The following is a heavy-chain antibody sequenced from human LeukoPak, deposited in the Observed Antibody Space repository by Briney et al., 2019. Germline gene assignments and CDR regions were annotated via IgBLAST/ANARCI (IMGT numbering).Heavy chain of an antibody. CDR2: INHSGST. CDR1: GGSISSYY. Sequence: PSETLSLTCTVSGGSISSYYWSWIRQPPGKGLEWIGEINHSGSTNYNPSLKSRVTISVDTSKNQFSLKLSSVTAADTAVYYCARDSGYYPHYAFDIWGQGTMVTVSS. CDR3: ARDSGYYPHYAFDI. J-gene: IGHJ3*02. D-gene: IGHD3-22*01. V-gene: IGHV4-34*01.